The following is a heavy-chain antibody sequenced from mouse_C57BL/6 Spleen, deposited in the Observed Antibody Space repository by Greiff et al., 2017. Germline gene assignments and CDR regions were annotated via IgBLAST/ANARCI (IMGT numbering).Heavy chain of an antibody. D-gene: IGHD1-1*02. J-gene: IGHJ3*01. CDR2: INPNNGGT. Sequence: VQLQQSGPELVKPGASVKMSCKASGYTFTDYNMHWVKQSHGKSLEWIGYINPNNGGTSYNQKFKGKATLTVNKSSSTAYMGLRSLTSEDSAVYYCAREGGYGPFAYWGQGTLVTVSA. CDR3: AREGGYGPFAY. V-gene: IGHV1-22*01. CDR1: GYTFTDYN.